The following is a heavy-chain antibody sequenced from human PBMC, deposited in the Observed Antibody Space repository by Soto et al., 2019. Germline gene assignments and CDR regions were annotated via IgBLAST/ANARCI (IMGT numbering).Heavy chain of an antibody. CDR2: INPSGGST. J-gene: IGHJ4*01. V-gene: IGHV1-46*01. CDR3: ARDQESMVRGFVYFDF. Sequence: GASVKVSCKASGYTFSSYYMHWVRHAIGQGLEWMGIINPSGGSTSYAQAFYGGVTITWDKSTSTVSMELCSLRSDATAAYYCARDQESMVRGFVYFDFWGQGTTVTVSS. CDR1: GYTFSSYY. D-gene: IGHD3-10*01.